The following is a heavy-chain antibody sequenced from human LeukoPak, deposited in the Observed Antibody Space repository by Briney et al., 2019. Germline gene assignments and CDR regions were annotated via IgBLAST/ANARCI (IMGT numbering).Heavy chain of an antibody. J-gene: IGHJ4*02. CDR3: AREDRYCSGGSCYS. CDR2: IYTSGST. Sequence: PSETLSLTCTVSGGFISNYYWSWIRQPAGKGLEWIGRIYTSGSTNYNSSLKSRVTMSVDTSKNQFSLELSSVTAADTAVYYCAREDRYCSGGSCYSWGQGTLVTVSS. V-gene: IGHV4-4*07. D-gene: IGHD2-15*01. CDR1: GGFISNYY.